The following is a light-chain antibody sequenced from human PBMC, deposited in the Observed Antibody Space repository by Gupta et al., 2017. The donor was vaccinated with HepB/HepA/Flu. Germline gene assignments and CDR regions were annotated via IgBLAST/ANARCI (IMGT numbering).Light chain of an antibody. J-gene: IGKJ1*01. CDR2: AAS. Sequence: DIEMTQSPSSLSASVGDRVTITCRASQNISSYLNGYQQKPGKAPKLLSYAASTLQSGVPSRFSGSGSGTDFTLTISSLQPEDFATYDCQQNYSIPLTFGKGTKVEIK. V-gene: IGKV1-39*01. CDR1: QNISSY. CDR3: QQNYSIPLT.